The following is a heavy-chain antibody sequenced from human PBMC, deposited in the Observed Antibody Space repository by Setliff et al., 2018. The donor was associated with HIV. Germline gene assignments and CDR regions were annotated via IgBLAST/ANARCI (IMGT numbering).Heavy chain of an antibody. V-gene: IGHV4-39*03. CDR1: DASINSNNYY. Sequence: SETLSLTCSISDASINSNNYYWVWIRQTPGKGLEWIGSIYYSGTAYYNPSLKSRLIISVDTSKNQFSLNLTSVTAADTAVYYCSGWKGDYYDSSGINGYWGQGTLVTVSS. D-gene: IGHD3-22*01. CDR2: IYYSGTA. J-gene: IGHJ4*02. CDR3: SGWKGDYYDSSGINGY.